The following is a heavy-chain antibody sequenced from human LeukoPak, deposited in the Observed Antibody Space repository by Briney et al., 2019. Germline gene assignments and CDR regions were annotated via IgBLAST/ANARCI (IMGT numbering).Heavy chain of an antibody. CDR2: ISSSSSCI. Sequence: GGSLRLSCAASGFTFSSYSMNWVRQAPGKGLEWVSSISSSSSCIYYADSVKGRFTISRDNAKTSLYLQMNSLRADDTALYDCARDFVNGRGSDYWGQGTLVTVSS. CDR3: ARDFVNGRGSDY. CDR1: GFTFSSYS. J-gene: IGHJ4*02. V-gene: IGHV3-21*04. D-gene: IGHD3-16*01.